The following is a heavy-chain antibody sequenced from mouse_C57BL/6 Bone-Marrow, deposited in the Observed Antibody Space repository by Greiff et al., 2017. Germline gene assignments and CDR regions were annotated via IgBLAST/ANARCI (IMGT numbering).Heavy chain of an antibody. V-gene: IGHV5-2*01. CDR1: EYEFPSHD. J-gene: IGHJ2*01. CDR2: INSDGGST. Sequence: DVMLVESGGGLVQPGESLKLSCESNEYEFPSHDMSWVRKTPEKRLELVAAINSDGGSTYYPDTMERRVIISRDNTKKTLYLQMSSLRSEDTALYYCARHESTTITPYYFDYWGQGTTLTVSS. CDR3: ARHESTTITPYYFDY. D-gene: IGHD2-4*01.